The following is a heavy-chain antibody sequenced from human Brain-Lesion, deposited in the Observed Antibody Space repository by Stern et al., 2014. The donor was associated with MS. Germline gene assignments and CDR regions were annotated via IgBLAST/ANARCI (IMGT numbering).Heavy chain of an antibody. CDR2: IHYSGST. D-gene: IGHD2-8*01. CDR1: GGSISSGGSY. CDR3: ARVGVYVQTGWFDP. J-gene: IGHJ5*02. V-gene: IGHV4-31*03. Sequence: VQLVESGPGLVKPSPPLSLPPTASGGSISSGGSYRSWLRPHPRQGLEWIGYIHYSGSTYYNSALKSRVTISRDTSKNQFSLNLNSVTAADTAVYYCARVGVYVQTGWFDPWGQGALVTVSS.